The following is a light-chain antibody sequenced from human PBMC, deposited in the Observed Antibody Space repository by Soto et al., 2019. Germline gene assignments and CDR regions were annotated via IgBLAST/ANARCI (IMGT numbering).Light chain of an antibody. J-gene: IGLJ1*01. CDR1: SSDVGGYNY. CDR2: DVS. CDR3: SSYTSSSTKV. Sequence: QSVLTQPASVSGSPGQSITISCTGTSSDVGGYNYVYWYQQHPGKAPKLMIYDVSNRPSGVSNRFSGSKSGNTASLTISGLQAEDEADYYCSSYTSSSTKVFGTGTELTVL. V-gene: IGLV2-14*01.